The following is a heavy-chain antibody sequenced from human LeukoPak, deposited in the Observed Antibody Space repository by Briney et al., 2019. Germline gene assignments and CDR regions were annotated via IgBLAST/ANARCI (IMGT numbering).Heavy chain of an antibody. D-gene: IGHD5-24*01. V-gene: IGHV4-59*01. Sequence: PSETLSLTCTVSGGSISSYYWSWIRQPPGKGLKWIGYIYYSGSTNYNPSLKSRVTISVDTSKNQFSLKLSSVTAADTAVYYCARDVGYNFDYWGQGTLVTVSS. CDR3: ARDVGYNFDY. J-gene: IGHJ4*02. CDR1: GGSISSYY. CDR2: IYYSGST.